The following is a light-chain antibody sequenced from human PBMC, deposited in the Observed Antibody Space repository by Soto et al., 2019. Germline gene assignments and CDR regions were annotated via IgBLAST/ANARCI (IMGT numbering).Light chain of an antibody. CDR2: GAS. J-gene: IGKJ4*01. V-gene: IGKV3-20*01. Sequence: ENVLTQSPGTLSLSPGERATLSCRASQSVSSSYLAWYQQKPGQAPRLLIYGASSRATGIPDRFSGSGSGTDFTLTINRLEPEDSAVYYCQQYSSSPLTFGGGTKVEIK. CDR3: QQYSSSPLT. CDR1: QSVSSSY.